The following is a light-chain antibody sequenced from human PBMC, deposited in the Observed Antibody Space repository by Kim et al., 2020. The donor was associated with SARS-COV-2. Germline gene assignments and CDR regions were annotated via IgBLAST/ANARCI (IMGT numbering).Light chain of an antibody. CDR3: QTWGTGGV. CDR2: LNSDGSH. V-gene: IGLV4-69*01. Sequence: QLVLTQSPSASASLGASVKLTCTLSSGHSSYAIAWHQQQPEKGPRYLMKLNSDGSHSKGDGIPDRFSGSSSGAGRYLTISSLQSEDEADYYCQTWGTGGVFGGGTQLAVL. CDR1: SGHSSYA. J-gene: IGLJ3*02.